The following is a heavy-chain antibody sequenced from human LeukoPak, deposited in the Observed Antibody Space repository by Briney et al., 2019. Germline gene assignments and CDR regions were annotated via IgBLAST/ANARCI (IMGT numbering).Heavy chain of an antibody. D-gene: IGHD2-21*02. Sequence: SETLSLTCAVYGVSFSGYYWSWIRQPPGKGLEWIGEINHSGSTNYNPSLKSRVTISVDTSKNQFSLKLSSVTAADTAVYYCARSHCGGDCYYGGYFGYWGQGTLVTVSS. CDR3: ARSHCGGDCYYGGYFGY. CDR2: INHSGST. V-gene: IGHV4-34*01. J-gene: IGHJ4*02. CDR1: GVSFSGYY.